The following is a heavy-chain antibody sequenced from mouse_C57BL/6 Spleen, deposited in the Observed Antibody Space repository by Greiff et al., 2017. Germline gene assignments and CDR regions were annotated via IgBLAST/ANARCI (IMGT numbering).Heavy chain of an antibody. V-gene: IGHV1-7*01. J-gene: IGHJ4*01. CDR2: INPSSGYT. CDR3: ARRLLDYAMDY. D-gene: IGHD1-1*02. CDR1: GYTFTSYW. Sequence: QVQLQQSGADLAKPGASVKLSCKASGYTFTSYWMHWVKQRLGQGLEWIGYINPSSGYTKYNQKFKDKATLTADKSSSTAYMQLSSLTYEDSAVYYCARRLLDYAMDYWGQGTTVTVAS.